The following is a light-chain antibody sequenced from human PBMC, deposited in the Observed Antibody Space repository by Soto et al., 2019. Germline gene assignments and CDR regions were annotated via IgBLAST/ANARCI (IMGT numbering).Light chain of an antibody. V-gene: IGKV1-5*01. J-gene: IGKJ1*01. CDR3: QQYNSYSGT. Sequence: DIQMTQSPSTLSASVGDRVTITCRARQSISSWLAWYQQKPGKAPKLLIYDASSLESVVPSRFSGSGSGTEFTLTISSLQPDDFATYYCQQYNSYSGTFGQGTKVDIK. CDR1: QSISSW. CDR2: DAS.